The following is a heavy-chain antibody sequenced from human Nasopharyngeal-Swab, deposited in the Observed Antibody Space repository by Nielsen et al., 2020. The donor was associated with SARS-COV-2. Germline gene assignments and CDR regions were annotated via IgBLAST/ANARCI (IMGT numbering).Heavy chain of an antibody. J-gene: IGHJ6*03. Sequence: SETLSLTFAVYGGSFTGYYWSWIRQPPGKGLEWIGEINHSGSTNYNPSLKSRVTISVDTSKNQFSLKLTSVTAADTAVYYCARGRRTMVRGIIISRYYYYSMDVWGKGTTVTVSS. CDR2: INHSGST. CDR3: ARGRRTMVRGIIISRYYYYSMDV. V-gene: IGHV4-34*01. CDR1: GGSFTGYY. D-gene: IGHD3-10*01.